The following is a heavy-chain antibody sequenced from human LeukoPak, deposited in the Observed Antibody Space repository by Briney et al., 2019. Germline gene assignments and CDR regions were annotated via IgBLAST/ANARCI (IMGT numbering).Heavy chain of an antibody. CDR1: GFTFSSYE. J-gene: IGHJ4*02. CDR3: AIGGIAAAVMSH. Sequence: PGGSLRLSCAASGFTFSSYEMNWVRQAPGKGLEWVAVIWYDGSNKYYADSVKGRFTISRDNSKNTLYLQMNSLRAEDTAVYYCAIGGIAAAVMSHWGQGTLVTVSS. V-gene: IGHV3-33*08. D-gene: IGHD6-13*01. CDR2: IWYDGSNK.